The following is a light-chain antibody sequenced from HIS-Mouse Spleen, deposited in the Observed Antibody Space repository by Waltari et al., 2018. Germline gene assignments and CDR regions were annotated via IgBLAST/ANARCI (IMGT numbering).Light chain of an antibody. J-gene: IGLJ2*01. Sequence: QPALTQHRSVSASPGQSVTISCTGTRSERGGYNYSSWYQQHPGKAPKLMNYDVSKRPSGVPDRFSGSKSGNTASLTISGLQAEDEADHYCCSYAGSYPVVFGGGTKLTVL. CDR1: RSERGGYNY. CDR3: CSYAGSYPVV. V-gene: IGLV2-11*02. CDR2: DVS.